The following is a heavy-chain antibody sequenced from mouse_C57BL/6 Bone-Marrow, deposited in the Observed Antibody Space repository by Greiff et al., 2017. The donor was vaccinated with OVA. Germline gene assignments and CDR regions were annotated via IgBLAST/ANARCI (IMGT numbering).Heavy chain of an antibody. Sequence: EVKLMESGGGLVKPGGSLKLSCAASGFTFSSYAMSWVRQTPEKRLEWVATISDGGSYTYYPDNVKGRFTISRDNAKNNLYLQMSHLKSEDTAMYYCARDDGYSLAYWGQGTLVTVSA. CDR2: ISDGGSYT. V-gene: IGHV5-4*01. D-gene: IGHD2-3*01. J-gene: IGHJ3*01. CDR3: ARDDGYSLAY. CDR1: GFTFSSYA.